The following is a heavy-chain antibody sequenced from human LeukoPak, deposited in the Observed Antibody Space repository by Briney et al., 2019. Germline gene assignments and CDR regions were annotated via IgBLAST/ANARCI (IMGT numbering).Heavy chain of an antibody. CDR2: TYYRSKFYN. V-gene: IGHV6-1*01. Sequence: SQTLSLTCAISGDSVSSSSAAWTWIRQSPSRGLEWLGRTYYRSKFYNDYAVSVTGRITISPDTAKNQFSLQLNSVTPEDTAVYYCAREGDSSGPDFEYWGQGALVTVSS. CDR3: AREGDSSGPDFEY. CDR1: GDSVSSSSAA. J-gene: IGHJ4*02. D-gene: IGHD3-22*01.